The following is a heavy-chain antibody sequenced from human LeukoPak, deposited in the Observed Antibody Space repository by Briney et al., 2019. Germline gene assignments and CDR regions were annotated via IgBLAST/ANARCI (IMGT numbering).Heavy chain of an antibody. Sequence: GGSLRLSCAASGFTFSSYAMHWVRQAPGKGLEWVAVISYDGSNKYYADSVKGRFTISRDNSKNTLYLQMNSLRAEDTAVYYCARAAAAYFDYWGQGTLVTVSS. V-gene: IGHV3-30-3*01. CDR3: ARAAAAYFDY. J-gene: IGHJ4*02. D-gene: IGHD6-13*01. CDR2: ISYDGSNK. CDR1: GFTFSSYA.